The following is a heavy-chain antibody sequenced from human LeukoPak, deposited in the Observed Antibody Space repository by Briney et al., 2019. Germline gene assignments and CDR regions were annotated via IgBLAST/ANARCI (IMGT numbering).Heavy chain of an antibody. J-gene: IGHJ3*02. Sequence: SETLSLTCTVSGYSISSGYYWGWIRQPPGKGLEWIGSIYHSGSTYYNPSLKSRVTISVDTSKNQFSLKLSSVTAADTAVYYCARGSGITMIVVVIGDAFDIWGQGTMVTVSS. CDR1: GYSISSGYY. CDR2: IYHSGST. CDR3: ARGSGITMIVVVIGDAFDI. D-gene: IGHD3-22*01. V-gene: IGHV4-38-2*02.